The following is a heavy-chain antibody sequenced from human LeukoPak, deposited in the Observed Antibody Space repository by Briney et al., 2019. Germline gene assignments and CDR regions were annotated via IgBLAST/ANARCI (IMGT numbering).Heavy chain of an antibody. CDR1: GGSISSSSYY. V-gene: IGHV4-39*01. Sequence: PSETLSLTCTVSGGSISSSSYYWGWIRQPPGKGLEWIGSIYYSGSTYYNPSLKSRVTISVDTSKNQFSLKLSSVTAADTAVYYCAGLAPYYYDSSGYPWGQGTLVTVSS. J-gene: IGHJ5*02. D-gene: IGHD3-22*01. CDR2: IYYSGST. CDR3: AGLAPYYYDSSGYP.